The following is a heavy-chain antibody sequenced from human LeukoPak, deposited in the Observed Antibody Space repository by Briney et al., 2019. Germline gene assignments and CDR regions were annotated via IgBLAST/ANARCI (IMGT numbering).Heavy chain of an antibody. D-gene: IGHD6-19*01. J-gene: IGHJ4*02. CDR2: IYYSGST. Sequence: SETLSLTCTVSAGSISTYYWSWIRQPPGKGLEWIGYIYYSGSTNYNPSLKSRVTISVDTSKNQFSLKLSSVTAADTAVYYCARVIRSSGWYLDYWGQGTLVTVSS. CDR3: ARVIRSSGWYLDY. CDR1: AGSISTYY. V-gene: IGHV4-59*01.